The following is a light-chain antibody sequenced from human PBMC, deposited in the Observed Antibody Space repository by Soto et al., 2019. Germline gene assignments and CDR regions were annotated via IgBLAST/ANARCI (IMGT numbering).Light chain of an antibody. CDR2: DAS. Sequence: EIVLTQSPATLSLSPGERATLSCRASQSVSSYLAWYQQKPGQAPRLLIYDASNRATGIPARFSGSGSGTDFTLTISSLEPEDFAVYYCQQRSNRFGQGTRLEMK. J-gene: IGKJ5*01. V-gene: IGKV3-11*01. CDR3: QQRSNR. CDR1: QSVSSY.